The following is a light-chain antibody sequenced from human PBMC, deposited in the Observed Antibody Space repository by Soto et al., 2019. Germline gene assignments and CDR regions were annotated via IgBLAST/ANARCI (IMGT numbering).Light chain of an antibody. V-gene: IGKV1-39*01. CDR1: QSISSY. J-gene: IGKJ3*01. Sequence: DIQMTQSPSSLSASVGDRVTITCRASQSISSYLNWYQQKPGKAPKLLIYAASSLQSGVPSRFSGSGSGTDFTLTISSLQPEDFANYYGHRSYSTPFTVGPGNEVDI. CDR2: AAS. CDR3: HRSYSTPFT.